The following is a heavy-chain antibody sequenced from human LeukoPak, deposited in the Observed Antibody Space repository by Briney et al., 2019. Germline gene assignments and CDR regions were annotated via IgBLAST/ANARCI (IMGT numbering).Heavy chain of an antibody. J-gene: IGHJ3*02. Sequence: GGSLRLSCAASGFTFSNFYMHWVRQAPGKGLVWVSRIYTDGSSTSYADSVKGRFTISRDNAKNTLYLQMNSLRAEDTAVYYCARRYCPNGVCYHDRGAFDIWGQGTMVTVSS. D-gene: IGHD2-8*01. V-gene: IGHV3-74*01. CDR1: GFTFSNFY. CDR2: IYTDGSST. CDR3: ARRYCPNGVCYHDRGAFDI.